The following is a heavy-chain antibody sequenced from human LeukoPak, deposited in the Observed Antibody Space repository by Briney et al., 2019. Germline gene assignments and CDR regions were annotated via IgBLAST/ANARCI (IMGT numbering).Heavy chain of an antibody. CDR1: GYTFTGYY. J-gene: IGHJ3*02. V-gene: IGHV1-2*02. Sequence: ASVNVSCKASGYTFTGYYMHWVRQAPGQGLEWMGWINPNSGGTNYAQKFQGRVTMTRDTSISTAYMELSRLRSDDTAVYYCARVKREMATISSAFDIWGQGTMVTVSS. CDR2: INPNSGGT. D-gene: IGHD5-12*01. CDR3: ARVKREMATISSAFDI.